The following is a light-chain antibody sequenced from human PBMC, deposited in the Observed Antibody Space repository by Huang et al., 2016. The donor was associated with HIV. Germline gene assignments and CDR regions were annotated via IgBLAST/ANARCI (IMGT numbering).Light chain of an antibody. V-gene: IGKV3-20*01. Sequence: QSPGTLSLSPGERATLSCRTSQSVSNNYLAWYQQKPGRAPRLLLYGASNRAAGIPDRFSGSGSGTDFTLTINRLEPEDFAVYYCQQYGTAPWGFGRGTKVDIK. CDR1: QSVSNNY. J-gene: IGKJ1*01. CDR3: QQYGTAPWG. CDR2: GAS.